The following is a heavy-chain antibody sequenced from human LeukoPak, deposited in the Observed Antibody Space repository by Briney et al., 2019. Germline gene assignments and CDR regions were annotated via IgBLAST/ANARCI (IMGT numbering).Heavy chain of an antibody. J-gene: IGHJ4*02. CDR2: MNPNSGNT. V-gene: IGHV1-8*03. Sequence: GASVKVSCKASGYTFTSYDINWVRQATGQGLEWMGWMNPNSGNTGYAQKFQGRVTITRNTSISTAYMELSSLRSEDTAVYYCARRVEGHSSSWYGVYYFDYWGQGTLVTVSS. CDR3: ARRVEGHSSSWYGVYYFDY. CDR1: GYTFTSYD. D-gene: IGHD6-13*01.